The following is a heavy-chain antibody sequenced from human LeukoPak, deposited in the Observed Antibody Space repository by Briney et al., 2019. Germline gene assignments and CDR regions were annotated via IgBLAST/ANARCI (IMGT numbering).Heavy chain of an antibody. J-gene: IGHJ4*02. CDR3: AKHRMARRVIMDYYFDD. CDR2: IRGSGGST. V-gene: IGHV3-23*01. D-gene: IGHD3-10*01. CDR1: GFTFSDYY. Sequence: GGSLSLSCAASGFTFSDYYMSWIRQGPWKGLEGVSVIRGSGGSTYYADSVKGRFIISRDNSKNAVYLQMISLRAEDSAVYYCAKHRMARRVIMDYYFDDWGQGTLVTVSS.